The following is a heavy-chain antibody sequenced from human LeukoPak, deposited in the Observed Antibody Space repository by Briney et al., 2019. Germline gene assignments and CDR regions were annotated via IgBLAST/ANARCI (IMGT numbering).Heavy chain of an antibody. J-gene: IGHJ6*02. CDR1: GFTFSSYG. CDR3: AGQYSSGWYDVGNYYYGMDV. CDR2: ISYDGSNK. D-gene: IGHD6-19*01. V-gene: IGHV3-30*03. Sequence: PGGSLRLSCAASGFTFSSYGMHWVRQAPGKGLEWVAVISYDGSNKYYADSVKGRFTISRDNSKNTLYLQMNSLRAEDTAVYYCAGQYSSGWYDVGNYYYGMDVWGQGTTVTVS.